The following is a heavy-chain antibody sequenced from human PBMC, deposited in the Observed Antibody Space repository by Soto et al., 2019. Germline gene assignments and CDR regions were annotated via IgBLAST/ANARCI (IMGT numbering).Heavy chain of an antibody. D-gene: IGHD6-19*01. CDR1: GGSFSGYY. V-gene: IGHV4-34*01. Sequence: QVQLPQWGAGLLRPSEILSLTCAVYGGSFSGYYWSWIRQPPGKGLQWIGKINHIGTTNYNPSLKSRVTISVDTSKNQFSLKLSSVTAADTAVYYCARFDSSGWYFDYWGQGNLVIVSS. CDR3: ARFDSSGWYFDY. CDR2: INHIGTT. J-gene: IGHJ4*02.